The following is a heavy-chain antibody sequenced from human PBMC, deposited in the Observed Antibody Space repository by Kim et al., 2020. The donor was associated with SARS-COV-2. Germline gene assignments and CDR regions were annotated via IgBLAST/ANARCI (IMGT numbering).Heavy chain of an antibody. J-gene: IGHJ3*02. CDR1: GFTFINAW. CDR3: TTMESFRLGDITFDI. CDR2: IRRKSDGGTT. Sequence: GGSLRLSCAASGFTFINAWMTWVRQPPGKGLGWVGRIRRKSDGGTTDHTSLAKGRFTISRDDSKNTLYLQMGSLETEDTAVYFCTTMESFRLGDITFDIWGQGTMVSVPS. D-gene: IGHD3-10*01. V-gene: IGHV3-15*05.